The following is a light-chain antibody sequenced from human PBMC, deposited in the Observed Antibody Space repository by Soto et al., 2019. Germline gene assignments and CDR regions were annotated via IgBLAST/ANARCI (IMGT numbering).Light chain of an antibody. CDR2: RSS. Sequence: DIQMTQSPSTLSASVGDRVTITCRASQNINNWLAWYQQKPGKAPKLLISRSSNLESGVPSRFSGSGSGTDFTLTITGLQPDDFATYSCQQYNNYGVTFGQRTKLEI. J-gene: IGKJ2*01. V-gene: IGKV1-5*03. CDR1: QNINNW. CDR3: QQYNNYGVT.